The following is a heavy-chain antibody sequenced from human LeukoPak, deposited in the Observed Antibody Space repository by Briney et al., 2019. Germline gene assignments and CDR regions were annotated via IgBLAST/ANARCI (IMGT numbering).Heavy chain of an antibody. Sequence: SETLSLTCTVSGGSISNYYWSWIRQPAGKGLEWIGRINTSGSTDYNPSLESRVTMSVDTSRNQFSLKLSSLTAADTAVYYCARSRGTTLVTRFDYWGQGTLVTVSS. J-gene: IGHJ4*02. D-gene: IGHD5-18*01. V-gene: IGHV4-4*07. CDR2: INTSGST. CDR3: ARSRGTTLVTRFDY. CDR1: GGSISNYY.